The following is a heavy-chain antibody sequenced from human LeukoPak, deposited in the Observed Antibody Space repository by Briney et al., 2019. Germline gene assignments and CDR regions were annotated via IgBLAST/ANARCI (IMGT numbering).Heavy chain of an antibody. Sequence: PGGSLRLSCAASGFTFSSYAMSWVRQAPGKGLEWVSAISGSGGSTYYADSVKGRFTISRDNSKNTLYLQMNSLRAEDMAVYYCASRPIYYYDSSGYSPNSEPYYFDYWGQGTLVTVSS. CDR3: ASRPIYYYDSSGYSPNSEPYYFDY. J-gene: IGHJ4*02. V-gene: IGHV3-23*01. CDR1: GFTFSSYA. CDR2: ISGSGGST. D-gene: IGHD3-22*01.